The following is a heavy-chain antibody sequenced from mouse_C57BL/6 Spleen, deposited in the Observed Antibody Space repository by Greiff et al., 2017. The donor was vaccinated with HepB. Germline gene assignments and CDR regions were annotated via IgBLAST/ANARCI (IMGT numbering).Heavy chain of an antibody. CDR1: GYTFTDYN. CDR3: ARPNYYGSSWFAY. V-gene: IGHV1-22*01. Sequence: VQLQQSGPELVKPGASVKMSCKASGYTFTDYNMHWVKQSHGKSLEWIGYINPNNGGTSYNQKFKGKATLTVNKSSSTAYLELRSLTSEDSAVYYCARPNYYGSSWFAYGGQGTLVTVSA. J-gene: IGHJ3*01. CDR2: INPNNGGT. D-gene: IGHD1-1*01.